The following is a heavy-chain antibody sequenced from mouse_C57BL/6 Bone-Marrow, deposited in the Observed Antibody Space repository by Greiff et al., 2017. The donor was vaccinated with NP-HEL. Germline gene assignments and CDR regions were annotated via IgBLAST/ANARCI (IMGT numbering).Heavy chain of an antibody. CDR2: IHPNSGST. J-gene: IGHJ4*01. CDR3: ALIYYDYHYYAMDY. CDR1: GYTFTSYW. Sequence: QVQLQQPGAELVKPGASVKLSCKASGYTFTSYWMHWVKQRPGQGLEWIGMIHPNSGSTNYNEKFKSKATLTVDKSSITAYMHLSSLTSEDSAVYYCALIYYDYHYYAMDYWGQGTSVTVSS. V-gene: IGHV1-64*01. D-gene: IGHD2-4*01.